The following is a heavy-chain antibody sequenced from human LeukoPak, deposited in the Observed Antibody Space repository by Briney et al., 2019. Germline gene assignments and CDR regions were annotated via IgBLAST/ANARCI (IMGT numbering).Heavy chain of an antibody. CDR2: MNPNSGNT. J-gene: IGHJ4*02. V-gene: IGHV1-8*03. CDR3: ARGVSLSNVNYDNSDY. D-gene: IGHD3-9*01. Sequence: ASVKVSCKASGYTFTSYDINWVRQATGQGLEWMGWMNPNSGNTGYAQKFQGRVTITRNTSISTAYMELSSLRSEDTAVYYCARGVSLSNVNYDNSDYWGQGTLVTVSS. CDR1: GYTFTSYD.